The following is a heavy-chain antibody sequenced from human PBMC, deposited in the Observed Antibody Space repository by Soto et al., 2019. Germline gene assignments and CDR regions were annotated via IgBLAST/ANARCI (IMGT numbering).Heavy chain of an antibody. CDR2: ISYDGSNK. V-gene: IGHV3-30*18. CDR1: GFSFSNYG. CDR3: AKEGLRYWYFDL. D-gene: IGHD5-12*01. J-gene: IGHJ2*01. Sequence: QVQLVESGGGVVQPGRSLRLSCAASGFSFSNYGMHWVRQAPGKGLEWVALISYDGSNKYNADSVKGRFTISRDNSNNTLYLQMNSLRAEDTGVYYCAKEGLRYWYFDLWGRGTLVTVSS.